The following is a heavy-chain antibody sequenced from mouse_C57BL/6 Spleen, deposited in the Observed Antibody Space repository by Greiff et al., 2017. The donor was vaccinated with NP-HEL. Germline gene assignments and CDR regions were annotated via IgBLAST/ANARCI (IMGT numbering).Heavy chain of an antibody. V-gene: IGHV1-7*01. Sequence: VQLQQSGAELAKPGASVKLSCKASGYTFTSYWMHWVKQRPGQGLEWIGYINPSSGYTKYNQKFKDKATLTADKSSSTAYMQLSSLTYADSAVYYCARQTAQATFYFDYWGQGTTLTVSA. D-gene: IGHD3-2*02. CDR2: INPSSGYT. CDR3: ARQTAQATFYFDY. J-gene: IGHJ2*01. CDR1: GYTFTSYW.